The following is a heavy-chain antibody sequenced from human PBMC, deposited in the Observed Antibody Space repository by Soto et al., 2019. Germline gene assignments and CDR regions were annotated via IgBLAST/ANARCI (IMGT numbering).Heavy chain of an antibody. V-gene: IGHV1-69*01. D-gene: IGHD2-2*02. CDR3: ARGSCSSTSYYKEYYFDL. CDR2: IIPMFGTS. Sequence: QVQLVQSGAEGKKPGSSVKISCKASGGTFSGYAISWVRQAPGQGLEWMGEIIPMFGTSNYAQKFQGRVTITADASTSTGYMELSSQRYEDKDVYYCARGSCSSTSYYKEYYFDLWSQGTLVTISS. J-gene: IGHJ4*02. CDR1: GGTFSGYA.